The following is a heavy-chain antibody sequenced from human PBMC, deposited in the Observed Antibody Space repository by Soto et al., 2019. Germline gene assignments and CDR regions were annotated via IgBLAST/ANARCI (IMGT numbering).Heavy chain of an antibody. CDR1: GFTFSAFG. V-gene: IGHV3-30*18. CDR3: AKDFKVSGGHYGSLNYYYGMDV. D-gene: IGHD3-10*01. J-gene: IGHJ6*02. Sequence: GGSLRLSCAASGFTFSAFGMHWVRQAPGRGLEWVAIISYDGILKYYADSVKGRFTISRDTSKGALYLQMNSLRPEDAAVYYCAKDFKVSGGHYGSLNYYYGMDVWGQGTTVTVSS. CDR2: ISYDGILK.